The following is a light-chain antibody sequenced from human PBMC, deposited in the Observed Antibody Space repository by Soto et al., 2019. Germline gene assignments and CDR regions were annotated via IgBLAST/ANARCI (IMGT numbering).Light chain of an antibody. CDR1: QSINSKS. Sequence: EIVLTQSPGTLSLSPGEGATVSCRVSQSINSKSLVWYQRKFGQAPRLLIYNTSSRATGIPDRFSGSGSGTDFTLSISRLGPEDFAVYYCQHYGGSFIFGPGTKVDFK. CDR3: QHYGGSFI. J-gene: IGKJ3*01. V-gene: IGKV3-20*01. CDR2: NTS.